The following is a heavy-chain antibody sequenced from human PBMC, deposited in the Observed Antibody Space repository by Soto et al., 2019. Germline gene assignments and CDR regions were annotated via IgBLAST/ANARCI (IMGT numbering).Heavy chain of an antibody. CDR3: ARYSSVTTSQCPFDP. CDR1: GGSINPYY. Sequence: PSETLSLTCTVSGGSINPYYWSWIRQPPGKGLEWIGYIYYSGTTIYNPSLRSRVTMSVDTSKSQFSLQLSSVTAADTAVYYCARYSSVTTSQCPFDPWGQGTLVTVSS. D-gene: IGHD1-1*01. CDR2: IYYSGTT. J-gene: IGHJ5*02. V-gene: IGHV4-59*01.